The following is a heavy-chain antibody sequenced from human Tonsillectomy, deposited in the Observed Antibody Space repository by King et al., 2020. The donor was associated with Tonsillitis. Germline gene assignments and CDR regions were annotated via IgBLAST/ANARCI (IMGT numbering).Heavy chain of an antibody. CDR3: AKGKADYSDNSGPIDY. D-gene: IGHD3-22*01. V-gene: IGHV3-23*04. CDR2: ISGYGGNT. CDR1: GFTFSTYA. J-gene: IGHJ4*02. Sequence: VQLVESGGALVQPGGSLRLSCAASGFTFSTYAMSWVRQAPGKGLEWVSAISGYGGNTYYADSVKGRFTISRDNSKNTLYLQMNSLRAEDTAVYYCAKGKADYSDNSGPIDYWGQGTLVTVSS.